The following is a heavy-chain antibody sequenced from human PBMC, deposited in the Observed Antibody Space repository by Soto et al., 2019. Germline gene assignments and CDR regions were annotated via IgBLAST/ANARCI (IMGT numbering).Heavy chain of an antibody. D-gene: IGHD6-19*01. Sequence: SDTLSLTCTGSGGSVSSYYWRWIRQPPGKGLEWIGYIYYSGSTNYIPSLKSRVTISVDTSKNQFSLKLSSLTAADTALYYCARDSPPSQLFPPFDYWVQGTLVTVSS. J-gene: IGHJ4*02. CDR2: IYYSGST. V-gene: IGHV4-59*02. CDR1: GGSVSSYY. CDR3: ARDSPPSQLFPPFDY.